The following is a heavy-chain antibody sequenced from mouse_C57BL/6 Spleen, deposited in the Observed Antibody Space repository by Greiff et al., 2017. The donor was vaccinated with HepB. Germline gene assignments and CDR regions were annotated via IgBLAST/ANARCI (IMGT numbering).Heavy chain of an antibody. J-gene: IGHJ2*01. CDR3: GRGGTGLWSRWFGY. CDR2: IYPGSGST. V-gene: IGHV1-55*01. CDR1: GYTFTSYW. Sequence: QVQLQQPGAELVKPGASVKMSCKASGYTFTSYWITWVKQRPGQGLEWIGDIYPGSGSTNYNEKFKCKATLTVDTSSSTAYMQLSSLTSEDSAVYYCGRGGTGLWSRWFGYWGEGTTHTVSS. D-gene: IGHD1-1*02.